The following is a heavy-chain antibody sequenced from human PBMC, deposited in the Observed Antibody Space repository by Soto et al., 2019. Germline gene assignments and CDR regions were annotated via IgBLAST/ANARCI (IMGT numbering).Heavy chain of an antibody. CDR2: IYYSGST. Sequence: SETLSLTCTVSGGSISSSSYYWGWIRQPPGKGLEWIGSIYYSGSTYYNPSLKSRVTISVDTSKNQFSLKLSSVTAADTAVYYCARLSGGVIAAAGTNYYGMDVWGQGTTVTVSS. CDR3: ARLSGGVIAAAGTNYYGMDV. D-gene: IGHD6-13*01. J-gene: IGHJ6*02. CDR1: GGSISSSSYY. V-gene: IGHV4-39*01.